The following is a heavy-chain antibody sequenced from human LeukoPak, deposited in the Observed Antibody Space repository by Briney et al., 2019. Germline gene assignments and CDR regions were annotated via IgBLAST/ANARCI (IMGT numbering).Heavy chain of an antibody. CDR3: ARDSPPLGYYDSSGYWFDP. D-gene: IGHD3-22*01. J-gene: IGHJ5*02. CDR1: GFTFSSYN. V-gene: IGHV3-21*04. CDR2: ISSSGSYI. Sequence: GGSLRLSCAASGFTFSSYNMNWVRQAPGKGLEWVSSISSSGSYIYYADSVKGRFTISRDNAKNSLYLQMNSLRAEDTAVYYCARDSPPLGYYDSSGYWFDPWGQGTLVTVSS.